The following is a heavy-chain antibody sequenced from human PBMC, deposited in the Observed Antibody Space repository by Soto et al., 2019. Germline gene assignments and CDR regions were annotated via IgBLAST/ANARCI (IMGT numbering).Heavy chain of an antibody. Sequence: SETRSLTCPVSGGSISSYYWSWIRQPPGKGLELIGYIYYSGSTNYQPTRHSRVTIPVATSKTPFSLKLSSVTAADTAVYYCAGFNYDFQSGNRYYFDDWGQGTLVTVSS. D-gene: IGHD3-3*01. J-gene: IGHJ4*02. CDR1: GGSISSYY. V-gene: IGHV4-59*01. CDR3: AGFNYDFQSGNRYYFDD. CDR2: IYYSGST.